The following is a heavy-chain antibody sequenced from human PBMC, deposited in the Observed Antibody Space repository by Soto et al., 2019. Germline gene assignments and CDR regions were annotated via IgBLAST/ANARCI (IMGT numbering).Heavy chain of an antibody. D-gene: IGHD1-7*01. CDR2: IYPGDSDT. CDR1: GYSFTSYC. J-gene: IGHJ6*02. Sequence: PGESLKISCKGSGYSFTSYCIGWVRQMPGKGLEWMGIIYPGDSDTRYSPSFQGQVTISADKSISTAYLQWSSLKASDTAMYYCASSQLELPYYYYYGMDVWGQGTTVTVSS. V-gene: IGHV5-51*01. CDR3: ASSQLELPYYYYYGMDV.